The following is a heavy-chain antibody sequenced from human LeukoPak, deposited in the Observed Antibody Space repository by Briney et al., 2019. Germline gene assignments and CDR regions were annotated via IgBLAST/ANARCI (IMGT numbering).Heavy chain of an antibody. V-gene: IGHV4-59*01. Sequence: PSETLSLTCAVYGGSFSGYYWSWIRQPPGKGLEWIGYIYYSGSTNYNPSLKSRVTISVDTSKNQFSLKLSSVTAADTAVYYCVRNAGIDYGDYVVDIWGQGTMVTVSS. D-gene: IGHD4-17*01. CDR1: GGSFSGYY. CDR3: VRNAGIDYGDYVVDI. CDR2: IYYSGST. J-gene: IGHJ3*02.